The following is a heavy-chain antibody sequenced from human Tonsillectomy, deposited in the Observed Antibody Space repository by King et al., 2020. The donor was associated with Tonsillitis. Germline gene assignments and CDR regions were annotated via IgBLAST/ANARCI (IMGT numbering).Heavy chain of an antibody. J-gene: IGHJ6*03. CDR1: GGSISSASSY. CDR3: ARGANTYYYSYMDV. CDR2: VYTSGST. V-gene: IGHV4-61*02. Sequence: QLQESGPGLVKPSQNLSLTCTVSGGSISSASSYWRWIRQPAGKGLEWIGRVYTSGSTNYNPSLKSRVTISLDTSRNHFSLKLSSVTAADTAVYYCARGANTYYYSYMDVWGTGTTVTVSS.